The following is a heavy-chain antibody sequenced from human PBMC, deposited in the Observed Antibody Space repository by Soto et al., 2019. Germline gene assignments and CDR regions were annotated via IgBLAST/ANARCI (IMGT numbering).Heavy chain of an antibody. D-gene: IGHD4-17*01. CDR2: IYYSGST. CDR1: GGSISSGGYY. Sequence: SETLSLTCTVSGGSISSGGYYWSWIRQHPGKGLEWIGYIYYSGSTYYNPSLKSRVTISVDTSKNQFSLKLSSVTAADTAVYYCARVAHDYGDYVVDYWGQGTLVTVSS. V-gene: IGHV4-31*03. CDR3: ARVAHDYGDYVVDY. J-gene: IGHJ4*02.